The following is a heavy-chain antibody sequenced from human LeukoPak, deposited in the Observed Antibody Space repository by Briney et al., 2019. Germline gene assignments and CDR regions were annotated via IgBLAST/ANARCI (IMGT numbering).Heavy chain of an antibody. CDR3: ARGLRTTVPSDY. D-gene: IGHD4-11*01. Sequence: ASVKVSCKASGYTFTSYDINLVRQATGQGLEWMGWMNPNSGNTGYAQKFQGRVTITRNTSISTAYMELSSLRSEDTAVYYCARGLRTTVPSDYWGQGTLVTVPS. CDR2: MNPNSGNT. V-gene: IGHV1-8*03. CDR1: GYTFTSYD. J-gene: IGHJ4*02.